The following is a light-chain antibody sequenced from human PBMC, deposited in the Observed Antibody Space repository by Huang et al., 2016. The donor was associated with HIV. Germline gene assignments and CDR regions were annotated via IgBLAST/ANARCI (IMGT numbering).Light chain of an antibody. CDR3: QQYYTSPE. V-gene: IGKV4-1*01. CDR1: QSVVSTSNNKNY. J-gene: IGKJ1*01. Sequence: DIVLTQSPDTLAVSLGERATTNCKSSQSVVSTSNNKNYLAGYQQKPGQPPKALIYWGSTRESGVPDRFSGRGSGTDFPLTISSLQAEDVALYFCQQYYTSPEFGQGTRVEI. CDR2: WGS.